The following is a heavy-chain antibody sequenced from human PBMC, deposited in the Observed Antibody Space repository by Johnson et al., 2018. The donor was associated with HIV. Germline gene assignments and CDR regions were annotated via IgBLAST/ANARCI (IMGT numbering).Heavy chain of an antibody. CDR2: IWYDGSNK. CDR3: AKTRTTVTTIDAFDI. Sequence: QVQLVESGGGVVQPGRSLRLSCAASGFTFSSYAMHWVRQAPGKGLEWVAVIWYDGSNKHFADSVKGRFTISRDNSKNTLYLQMKSLRAEDTAVYYCAKTRTTVTTIDAFDIWGQGTMVTVSS. D-gene: IGHD4-17*01. J-gene: IGHJ3*02. V-gene: IGHV3-33*06. CDR1: GFTFSSYA.